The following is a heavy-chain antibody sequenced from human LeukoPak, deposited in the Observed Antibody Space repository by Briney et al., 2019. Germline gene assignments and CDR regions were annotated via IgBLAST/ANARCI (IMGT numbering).Heavy chain of an antibody. D-gene: IGHD6-19*01. CDR2: INPNSGGT. CDR3: ARDRGAVAGPSDY. V-gene: IGHV1-2*02. CDR1: GYTFTGYY. J-gene: IGHJ4*02. Sequence: RASVKVSRKASGYTFTGYYMHWVRQDPGEGLEWMGWINPNSGGTNYAQKFQGRVTMTRDTSISAAYMELSRLRSDDTAVYYCARDRGAVAGPSDYWGRGTLVTVSS.